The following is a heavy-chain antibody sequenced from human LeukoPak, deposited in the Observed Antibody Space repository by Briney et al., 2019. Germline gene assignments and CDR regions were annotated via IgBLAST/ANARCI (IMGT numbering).Heavy chain of an antibody. D-gene: IGHD3-16*01. V-gene: IGHV4-61*01. Sequence: SETLSVTCTVSGGSISSSSYFWGWIRQPPGKGLEWIGYIYYSGSTNYNPSLKSRVTISIDTSKNQFSLKLSSVTAADTAVYYCAREHNWGYYFDYWGQGTLVTVSS. CDR3: AREHNWGYYFDY. J-gene: IGHJ4*02. CDR2: IYYSGST. CDR1: GGSISSSSYF.